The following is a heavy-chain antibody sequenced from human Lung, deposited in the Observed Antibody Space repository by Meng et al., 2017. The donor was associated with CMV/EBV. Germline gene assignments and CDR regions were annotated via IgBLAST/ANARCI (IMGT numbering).Heavy chain of an antibody. V-gene: IGHV4-34*01. CDR3: PRTTYDFWSGIYYYYYYGMDV. Sequence: SETLSLXCAVYGGSFSGYYWSWIRQPPGKGLEWIGEINHSGSTNYNPSLKSRVTISVDTSKNQFSLKLSSVTAADTAVYYCPRTTYDFWSGIYYYYYYGMDVWGQGXTVTVSS. D-gene: IGHD3-3*01. CDR2: INHSGST. J-gene: IGHJ6*02. CDR1: GGSFSGYY.